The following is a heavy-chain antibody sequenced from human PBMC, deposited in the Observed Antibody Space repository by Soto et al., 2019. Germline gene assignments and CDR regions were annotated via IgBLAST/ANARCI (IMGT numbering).Heavy chain of an antibody. CDR1: GRTFSIYA. Sequence: SVKVSCKASGRTFSIYAISWVRQAPGQGLEWMGGIIPIFGTANYAQKFQSRVTITADESTSTAYMELSSLRSEDTAVYYCARDKVAAAGYNWFDPWGQGTLVTVSS. CDR2: IIPIFGTA. CDR3: ARDKVAAAGYNWFDP. D-gene: IGHD6-13*01. V-gene: IGHV1-69*13. J-gene: IGHJ5*02.